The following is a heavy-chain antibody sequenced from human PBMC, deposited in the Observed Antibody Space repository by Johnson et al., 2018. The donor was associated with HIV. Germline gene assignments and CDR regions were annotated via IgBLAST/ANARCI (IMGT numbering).Heavy chain of an antibody. J-gene: IGHJ3*02. D-gene: IGHD3-22*01. CDR2: ISWNSGSI. V-gene: IGHV3-9*01. CDR3: AKGRTYYYDSSGSPWDAFDI. CDR1: GFTFDDYA. Sequence: EVQLVESGGGVVQPGRSLRLSCAASGFTFDDYAMHWVRQAPGKGLEWVSGISWNSGSIGYADSVKGRFTISRDNAKNSLYLQMNSLRAEDTALYYCAKGRTYYYDSSGSPWDAFDIWGQGTMVTVSS.